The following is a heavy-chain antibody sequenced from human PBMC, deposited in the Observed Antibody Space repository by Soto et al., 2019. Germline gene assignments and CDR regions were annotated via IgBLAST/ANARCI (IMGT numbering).Heavy chain of an antibody. Sequence: QVQLVQSGAEVKKPGASVKVSCKASGYTFTSYGISWVRQAPGQGLEWMGWISAYNGNTNYAQKLQGRVTMTTDTATSPAYVELRGLISKDTAVYYCARYPPKYYYDGSGPIDVFDIWGQGTMVTVSS. D-gene: IGHD3-22*01. J-gene: IGHJ3*02. CDR1: GYTFTSYG. V-gene: IGHV1-18*04. CDR3: ARYPPKYYYDGSGPIDVFDI. CDR2: ISAYNGNT.